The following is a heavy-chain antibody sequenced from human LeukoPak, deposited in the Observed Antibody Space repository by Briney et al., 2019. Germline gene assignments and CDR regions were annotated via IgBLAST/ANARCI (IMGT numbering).Heavy chain of an antibody. Sequence: PGKSLRLSCAASGFTFNNYGMHWVRQAPGKGLEWVAVISYDGSNKYYADSVKGRFTISRDNSKNTLYLQMNSLRAEDTAVYYCARDPDYGDYRTFDYWGQGTLVTVSS. CDR1: GFTFNNYG. J-gene: IGHJ4*02. CDR3: ARDPDYGDYRTFDY. CDR2: ISYDGSNK. V-gene: IGHV3-30*03. D-gene: IGHD4-17*01.